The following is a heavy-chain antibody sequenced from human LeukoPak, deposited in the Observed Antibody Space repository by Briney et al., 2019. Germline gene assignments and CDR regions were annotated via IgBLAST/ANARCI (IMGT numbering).Heavy chain of an antibody. Sequence: SETLSLTCTVSGGSISSYYWSWIRQPPGKGLEWIGYIYYSRSPNYNPSLKSRVTISVDTSKNQFSLKLTSVTAADTAVYYCARSGHCSGGSCCATGLVEYWGQGTLVTVSS. CDR2: IYYSRSP. D-gene: IGHD2-15*01. J-gene: IGHJ4*02. CDR3: ARSGHCSGGSCCATGLVEY. V-gene: IGHV4-59*08. CDR1: GGSISSYY.